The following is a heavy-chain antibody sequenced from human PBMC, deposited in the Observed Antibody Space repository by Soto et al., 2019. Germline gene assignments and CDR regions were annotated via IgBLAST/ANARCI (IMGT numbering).Heavy chain of an antibody. CDR3: ARSIAAGVNWFDP. J-gene: IGHJ5*02. CDR1: GFTFSSYW. V-gene: IGHV3-74*01. D-gene: IGHD2-15*01. Sequence: EVQLVESGGGLVQPGGSLRLSCAASGFTFSSYWMHWVRQAPGKGLVWVSRINSDGSSTSYADSVKGRFSISRDNAKNTLYLQMNSLRAEDTAVYYCARSIAAGVNWFDPWGQGTLVTVSS. CDR2: INSDGSST.